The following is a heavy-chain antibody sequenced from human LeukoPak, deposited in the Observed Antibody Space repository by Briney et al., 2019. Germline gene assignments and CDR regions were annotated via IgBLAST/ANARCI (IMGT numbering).Heavy chain of an antibody. CDR2: IYYSGST. Sequence: PSETLSLTCTVSGGSISSYYWIWIRQPPGKGLEWIGYIYYSGSTNYNPSLKSRVTISVDTSKNQFSLKLSSVTAADTAVYYCARALGSATTDYWGQGTLVSVSS. J-gene: IGHJ4*02. CDR3: ARALGSATTDY. CDR1: GGSISSYY. V-gene: IGHV4-59*12. D-gene: IGHD3-10*01.